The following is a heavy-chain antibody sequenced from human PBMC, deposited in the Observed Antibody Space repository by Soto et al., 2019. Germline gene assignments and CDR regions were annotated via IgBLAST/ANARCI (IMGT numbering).Heavy chain of an antibody. CDR2: ISSSSSYI. CDR1: GFTFSSYS. D-gene: IGHD6-13*01. V-gene: IGHV3-21*01. CDR3: ARCIAAAGTLIDY. J-gene: IGHJ4*02. Sequence: LRLSCAASGFTFSSYSMNWVRQAPGKGLEWVSSISSSSSYIYYADSVKGRFTISRDNAKNSLYLQMNSLRAEDTAVYYCARCIAAAGTLIDYWGQGTLVTVSS.